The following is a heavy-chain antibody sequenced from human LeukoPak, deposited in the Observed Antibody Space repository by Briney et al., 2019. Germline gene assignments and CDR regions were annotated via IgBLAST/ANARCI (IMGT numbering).Heavy chain of an antibody. CDR3: ARETYILGAQPLDY. CDR2: ISSSSVTI. V-gene: IGHV3-48*01. Sequence: GGSLRLSCAASGFTFSSYSVNWVRQAPGKGLEWISYISSSSVTIYYADSVRGRFTFSRDNARNSLSLLMNSLRVEDTAVYYCARETYILGAQPLDYWGQGTLVTVSS. J-gene: IGHJ4*02. CDR1: GFTFSSYS. D-gene: IGHD1-26*01.